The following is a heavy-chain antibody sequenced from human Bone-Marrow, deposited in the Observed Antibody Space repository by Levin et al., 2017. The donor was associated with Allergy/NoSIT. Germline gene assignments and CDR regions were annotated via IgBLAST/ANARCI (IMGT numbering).Heavy chain of an antibody. Sequence: LSQTLSLPCTVSGGSISSSSYYWGWSRQPPGKGLEWIGSIHYSGSTYYNPSLKSRVTISVDTSKNQFSLKMSSVTAADTAVYYCARDRGSSGWVDYWGQGTLVTVSS. V-gene: IGHV4-39*07. CDR3: ARDRGSSGWVDY. CDR2: IHYSGST. D-gene: IGHD6-19*01. CDR1: GGSISSSSYY. J-gene: IGHJ4*02.